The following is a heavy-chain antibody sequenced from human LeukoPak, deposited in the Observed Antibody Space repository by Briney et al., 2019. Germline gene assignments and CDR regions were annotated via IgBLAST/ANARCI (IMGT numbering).Heavy chain of an antibody. D-gene: IGHD3-3*01. CDR2: IKAKTAGGTA. CDR1: GLTFSHAW. Sequence: GGSLRLSCVASGLTFSHAWMNWVRQAPGKGLEWVGRIKAKTAGGTAEYAAPVKGRFTISRDDSKNTLYLWMNSLKREDTAVYYCTTHLTNHLLREATFGVVPGYGMDVWGQGTTVTVSS. V-gene: IGHV3-15*07. J-gene: IGHJ6*02. CDR3: TTHLTNHLLREATFGVVPGYGMDV.